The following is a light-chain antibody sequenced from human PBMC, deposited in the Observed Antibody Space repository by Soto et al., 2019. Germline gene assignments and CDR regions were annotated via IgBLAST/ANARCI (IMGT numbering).Light chain of an antibody. V-gene: IGKV3-20*01. CDR2: GAS. J-gene: IGKJ4*01. CDR3: RLYGSSLT. CDR1: QSISSRY. Sequence: EIVLTQSPDTLSLSPGERATLSCRASQSISSRYLVWYQQKPGQAPRLLIYGASNRATGVPDRFSGSGSGTDFTLTISRLEAEDFAVYYCRLYGSSLTFRGGVKGDI.